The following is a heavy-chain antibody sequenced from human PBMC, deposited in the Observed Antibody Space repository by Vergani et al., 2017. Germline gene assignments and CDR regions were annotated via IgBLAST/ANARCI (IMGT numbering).Heavy chain of an antibody. Sequence: QLQLQESGPRLVRPSETLSLTCTVSGDSMRNSNYYWGWIRQPPGKGLEWIGSIYYSGSAYYNPSLRRRVTISVETSKNQFSLRLTTLTAADTAVYYCARQFWVSQGVGAFETWGRGTEVSVSS. D-gene: IGHD3-16*01. J-gene: IGHJ3*02. CDR2: IYYSGSA. CDR3: ARQFWVSQGVGAFET. V-gene: IGHV4-39*01. CDR1: GDSMRNSNYY.